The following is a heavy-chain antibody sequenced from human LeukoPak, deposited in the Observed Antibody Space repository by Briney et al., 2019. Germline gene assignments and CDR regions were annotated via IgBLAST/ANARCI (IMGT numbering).Heavy chain of an antibody. Sequence: GGSLRLSCAASGFTFRNSGMHWDRQAPGKGLEWVAVIWYDGSNKYYRDSVKGRFTISRDNSKNTLYLQMNKLRDEDTAVYYCAKDRAGINLVRGVITGVMDVWGQGTTVTVSS. D-gene: IGHD3-10*01. CDR3: AKDRAGINLVRGVITGVMDV. V-gene: IGHV3-33*06. J-gene: IGHJ6*02. CDR2: IWYDGSNK. CDR1: GFTFRNSG.